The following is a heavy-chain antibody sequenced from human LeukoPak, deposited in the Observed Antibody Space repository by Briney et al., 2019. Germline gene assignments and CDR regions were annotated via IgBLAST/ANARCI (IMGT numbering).Heavy chain of an antibody. CDR2: LNPNSGAT. CDR1: GYTFTAYY. D-gene: IGHD6-19*01. Sequence: GASVKVSCKASGYTFTAYYIHWVRQAPGQGLEYMGWLNPNSGATNYAQRFQGRVTMTRDTSISTAYMELSRLRSDDTAVYFCASTETYSGGWHYWYFDLWGRGTLVTVSS. CDR3: ASTETYSGGWHYWYFDL. V-gene: IGHV1-2*02. J-gene: IGHJ2*01.